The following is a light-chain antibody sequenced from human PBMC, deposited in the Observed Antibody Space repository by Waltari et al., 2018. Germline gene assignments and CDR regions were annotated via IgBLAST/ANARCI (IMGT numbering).Light chain of an antibody. CDR3: QSYDRTLRGA. J-gene: IGLJ2*01. CDR2: GNT. CDR1: SSNIGAGYD. V-gene: IGLV1-40*01. Sequence: QSVLTQPPSVSGAPGQRVTISCTGSSSNIGAGYDVHWYQQLPGTAPTLPIYGNTNRPSWVPDRFSGSKSGPSASLAITGLQAEDEADYYCQSYDRTLRGAFGGGTKLTVL.